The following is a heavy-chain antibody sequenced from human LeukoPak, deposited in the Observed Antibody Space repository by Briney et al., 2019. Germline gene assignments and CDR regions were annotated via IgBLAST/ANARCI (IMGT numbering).Heavy chain of an antibody. D-gene: IGHD3-10*01. Sequence: SETLSLTCTVSGGSISGYYWSWIRQPPGKGLEWIGYIYYSGSTYYNPSLKSRVTISVDTSKNQFSLKLSSVTAADTAVYYCARVRTGDSGIDYWGQGTLVTVSS. CDR2: IYYSGST. J-gene: IGHJ4*02. CDR1: GGSISGYY. CDR3: ARVRTGDSGIDY. V-gene: IGHV4-30-4*08.